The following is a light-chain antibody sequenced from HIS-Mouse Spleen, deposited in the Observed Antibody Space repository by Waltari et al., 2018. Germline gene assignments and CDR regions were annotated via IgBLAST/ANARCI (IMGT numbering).Light chain of an antibody. V-gene: IGLV2-11*01. Sequence: QSALTQPRSVSGSPGQSVTISCTGTSRDVGGYNYVSWYQQHPGKAPKLMIYDVSKRPSGVPDRFSGSKSGNTASLTISGLQAEDEADYYCCSYAGRGVFGTGTKVTVL. CDR2: DVS. CDR1: SRDVGGYNY. J-gene: IGLJ1*01. CDR3: CSYAGRGV.